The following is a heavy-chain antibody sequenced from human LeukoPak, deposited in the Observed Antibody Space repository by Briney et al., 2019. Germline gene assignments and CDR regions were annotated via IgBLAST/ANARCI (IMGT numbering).Heavy chain of an antibody. CDR1: GFTVSSSY. J-gene: IGHJ4*02. CDR3: VRAQKGVWFGDYSFDY. Sequence: GGSLRLSCAASGFTVSSSYMSWVRQAPGKGLEWVSVIHSDGMTYSADSVRGRFTISRDTSRSTLYLQMNSLGAEDTAVYYCVRAQKGVWFGDYSFDYWGQGTLVTVSS. V-gene: IGHV3-66*01. D-gene: IGHD3-10*01. CDR2: IHSDGMT.